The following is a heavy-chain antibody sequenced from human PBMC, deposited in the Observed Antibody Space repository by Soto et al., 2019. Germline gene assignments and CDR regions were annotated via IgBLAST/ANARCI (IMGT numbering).Heavy chain of an antibody. CDR3: AREGWDGSGSSQPDAFDI. V-gene: IGHV3-66*01. CDR2: IYSGGST. Sequence: EVQLVESGGGLVQPGGSLRLSCAASGFTVSSNYMSWVRQAPGKGLEWVSVIYSGGSTYYADSVKGRFTISRDNSKNTLYLQMNSVRAEDTAVYYCAREGWDGSGSSQPDAFDIWGQGTMVTVSS. CDR1: GFTVSSNY. D-gene: IGHD3-10*01. J-gene: IGHJ3*02.